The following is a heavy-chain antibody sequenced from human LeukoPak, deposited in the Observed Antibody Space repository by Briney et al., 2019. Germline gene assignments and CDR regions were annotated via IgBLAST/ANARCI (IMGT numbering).Heavy chain of an antibody. D-gene: IGHD4-23*01. V-gene: IGHV3-48*01. J-gene: IGHJ4*02. Sequence: GGSLRLSCAASGFVFSSYSMNWVRQAPGKGLEWVSFLIVGNGNQHYADSVKGRFTISRDDAKNSLYLQMNSLRAEDTAVYYRARDRNGGSFDYWGQGTLVTVSS. CDR3: ARDRNGGSFDY. CDR1: GFVFSSYS. CDR2: LIVGNGNQ.